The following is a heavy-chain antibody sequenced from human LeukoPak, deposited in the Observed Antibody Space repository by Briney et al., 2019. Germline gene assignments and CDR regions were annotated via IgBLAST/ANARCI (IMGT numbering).Heavy chain of an antibody. D-gene: IGHD2-15*01. Sequence: RSSETLSLTCTVSGGSISNKYWSWIRQPPGKGLEWIGYIYYSGSTNYNPSLKSRVTILVDTSKNQFSLKLSSVTAADTAVYYCASIPGVVVAATRRRTGWFDPWGQGTLVTVSS. CDR2: IYYSGST. J-gene: IGHJ5*02. V-gene: IGHV4-59*12. CDR3: ASIPGVVVAATRRRTGWFDP. CDR1: GGSISNKY.